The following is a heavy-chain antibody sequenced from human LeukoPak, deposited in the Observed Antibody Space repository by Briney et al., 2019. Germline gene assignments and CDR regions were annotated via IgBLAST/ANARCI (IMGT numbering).Heavy chain of an antibody. CDR3: ALDREYQLPRDDY. Sequence: GGSLRLSCTASGFSFGDYAMSWFRQAPGKGLEWVSAISGSGGSTYYADSVKGRFTISRDNSKNTLYLQMNSLRAEDTAVYYCALDREYQLPRDDYWGQGTLVTVSS. V-gene: IGHV3-23*01. CDR2: ISGSGGST. J-gene: IGHJ4*02. CDR1: GFSFGDYA. D-gene: IGHD2-2*01.